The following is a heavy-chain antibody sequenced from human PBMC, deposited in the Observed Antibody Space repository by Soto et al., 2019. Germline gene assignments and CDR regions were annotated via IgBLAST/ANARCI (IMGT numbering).Heavy chain of an antibody. D-gene: IGHD5-12*01. CDR3: TLTWTPDP. V-gene: IGHV3-23*01. CDR2: ISGSGGST. J-gene: IGHJ5*02. Sequence: EVQLLESGGGLVQPGGSLRLSCAASGFTFSSYAMSWVRQAPGKGLDWVSNISGSGGSTYYADSVKGRFTISRDNSKNTLHLQMNSLRVEDTAVYYCTLTWTPDPWGQGTLVTVSS. CDR1: GFTFSSYA.